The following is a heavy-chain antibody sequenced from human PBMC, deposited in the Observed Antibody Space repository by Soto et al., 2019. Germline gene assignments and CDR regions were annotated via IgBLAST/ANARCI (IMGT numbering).Heavy chain of an antibody. V-gene: IGHV4-39*01. CDR2: IYYSGST. D-gene: IGHD6-6*01. Sequence: SETLSLTCTVSGGSISSSSYYWGWIRQPPGKGLEWIGSIYYSGSTYYNPSLKSRVTISVDTSKNQFSLKLSSVTAADTAVYYCARHNEYSSSSVAFDIWGQGTMVTVSS. CDR1: GGSISSSSYY. CDR3: ARHNEYSSSSVAFDI. J-gene: IGHJ3*02.